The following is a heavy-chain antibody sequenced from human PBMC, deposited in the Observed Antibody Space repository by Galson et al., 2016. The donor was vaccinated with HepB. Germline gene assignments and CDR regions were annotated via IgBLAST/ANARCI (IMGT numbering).Heavy chain of an antibody. CDR1: GYIFTNYY. V-gene: IGHV5-51*01. D-gene: IGHD1-26*01. Sequence: QSGAEVKKPGESLRISCKGSGYIFTNYYIGWVRQMPGKGLEWMGIIYPDESEIRYSPSLQGQVTISADKSLNTAYLQWSSLKASDTAIYYCARQYNGTFSAWFDPWGQGTLVTVSS. J-gene: IGHJ5*02. CDR2: IYPDESEI. CDR3: ARQYNGTFSAWFDP.